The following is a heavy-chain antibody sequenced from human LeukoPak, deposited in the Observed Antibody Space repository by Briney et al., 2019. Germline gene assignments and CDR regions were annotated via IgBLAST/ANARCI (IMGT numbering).Heavy chain of an antibody. Sequence: GGSLRLSCAASGFTFSSYWTHWVRQAPGKGLVWVSRINSDGSSTSYADSVKGRFTISRDNAKNTLYLQMNSLRAEDTAVYYCARARLRYYYDSSGYYFEMYYFDCWGQGTLVTVSS. CDR2: INSDGSST. CDR3: ARARLRYYYDSSGYYFEMYYFDC. D-gene: IGHD3-22*01. CDR1: GFTFSSYW. V-gene: IGHV3-74*01. J-gene: IGHJ4*02.